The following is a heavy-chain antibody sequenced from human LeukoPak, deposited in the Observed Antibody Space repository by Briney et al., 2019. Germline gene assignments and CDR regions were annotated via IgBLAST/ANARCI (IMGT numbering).Heavy chain of an antibody. CDR3: AKWDRRIVDIVVVVAATSN. Sequence: SGGSLRLSCAASGFTFSNAWLSWVRQAPGKGLQWVSAFSGSGGSTYYADSVKGRFTISRDNSKNTLYLQMNSLRAEDTAVYYCAKWDRRIVDIVVVVAATSNWGQGTLVTVSS. D-gene: IGHD2-15*01. V-gene: IGHV3-23*01. CDR2: FSGSGGST. CDR1: GFTFSNAW. J-gene: IGHJ4*02.